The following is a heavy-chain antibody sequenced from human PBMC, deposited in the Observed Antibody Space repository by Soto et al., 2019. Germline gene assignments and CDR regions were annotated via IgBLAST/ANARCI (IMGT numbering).Heavy chain of an antibody. V-gene: IGHV3-30*03. Sequence: VQLVESGGGVVQPGRSLRLSCAASGFTFSDYAMHWVRQAPGKGLEWVAVVSHDGRNTHYADSVKGRFTISRDSSKNTVSLEMTSLRAEDTAAYYCARGGRQWLVPSDFNYWGQGALVTVYS. D-gene: IGHD6-19*01. CDR3: ARGGRQWLVPSDFNY. CDR1: GFTFSDYA. CDR2: VSHDGRNT. J-gene: IGHJ4*02.